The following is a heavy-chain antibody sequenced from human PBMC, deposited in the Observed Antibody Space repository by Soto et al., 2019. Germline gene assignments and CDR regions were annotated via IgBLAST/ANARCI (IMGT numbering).Heavy chain of an antibody. V-gene: IGHV5-51*01. J-gene: IGHJ1*01. CDR1: GYSFTRNW. CDR3: ARHSGTAESDSH. D-gene: IGHD6-13*01. Sequence: GESVKISFQGSGYSFTRNWIAWVRQMPGKGLEWMGIIYPGDSDTRYSPSFQGQVTISADKSINTAYLQWSSLKVSDTAMYYCARHSGTAESDSHWGQGTLVTVSS. CDR2: IYPGDSDT.